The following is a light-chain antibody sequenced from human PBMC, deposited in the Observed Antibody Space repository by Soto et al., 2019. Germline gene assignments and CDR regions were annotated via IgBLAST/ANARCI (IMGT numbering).Light chain of an antibody. CDR1: QSVNIY. CDR3: QQYGTSPRT. Sequence: EIVLTQSPATLSLSPGERATLSCRASQSVNIYLAWYQQKPGQAPRLLIYDASNRATGIPARFSGSGSGRDFTLTISGLEPEDFAVYICQQYGTSPRTFGQGTRLEIK. CDR2: DAS. J-gene: IGKJ5*01. V-gene: IGKV3-11*02.